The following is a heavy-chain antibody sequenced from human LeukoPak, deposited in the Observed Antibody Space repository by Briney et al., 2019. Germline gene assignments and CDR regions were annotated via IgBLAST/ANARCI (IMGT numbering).Heavy chain of an antibody. CDR1: GFTFSTYT. CDR3: ARDSGSYLQPTDY. D-gene: IGHD1-26*01. Sequence: GGSLRLSCAASGFTFSTYTMTWVSQAPGKGLEWVSSITGNGGSTYYADSVKGRFTISRDNPKNTLYLQMNSLRAEDTAVYHCARDSGSYLQPTDYWGQGTLVTVSS. CDR2: ITGNGGST. V-gene: IGHV3-23*01. J-gene: IGHJ4*02.